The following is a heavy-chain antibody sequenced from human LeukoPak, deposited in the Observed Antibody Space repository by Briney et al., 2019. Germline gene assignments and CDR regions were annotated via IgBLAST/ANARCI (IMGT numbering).Heavy chain of an antibody. Sequence: GGSLRLSRAASGFTFSGHNMNWVRQAPGKGLEWISFVSISSGTIYYAASVNGRFRISRDNAKSSLDLEMNSLRAEDTAVYYCASAMSTFGGARNYFDSWGQGTLVTVSS. D-gene: IGHD3-16*01. CDR2: VSISSGTI. J-gene: IGHJ4*02. CDR3: ASAMSTFGGARNYFDS. CDR1: GFTFSGHN. V-gene: IGHV3-48*04.